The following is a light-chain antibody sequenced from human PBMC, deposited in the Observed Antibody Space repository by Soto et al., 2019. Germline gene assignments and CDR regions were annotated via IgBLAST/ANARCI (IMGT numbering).Light chain of an antibody. Sequence: EIVLTQSPGTLSLSPGERATLSCRASQSVSSSYLAWYQQKPGQAPRLLIYGASSRATGIPDRFSGSGSGTDFTLTISRLEPEDFAVYYCQQCGSSSTVGQGTRLEIK. CDR1: QSVSSSY. CDR2: GAS. CDR3: QQCGSSST. V-gene: IGKV3-20*01. J-gene: IGKJ5*01.